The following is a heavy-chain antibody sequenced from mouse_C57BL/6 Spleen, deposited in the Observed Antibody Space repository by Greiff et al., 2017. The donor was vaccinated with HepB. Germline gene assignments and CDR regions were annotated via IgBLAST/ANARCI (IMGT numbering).Heavy chain of an antibody. Sequence: VQLQQSGAELVRPGASVTLSCKASGYTFTDYEMHWVKQTPVHGLEWIGAIDPETGGTAYNQKFKGKAILTADKSSSTAYMELRSLTSEDSAVYYSTRSYGSSYDWYFDVWGTGTTVTVSS. CDR2: IDPETGGT. D-gene: IGHD1-1*01. CDR3: TRSYGSSYDWYFDV. V-gene: IGHV1-15*01. CDR1: GYTFTDYE. J-gene: IGHJ1*03.